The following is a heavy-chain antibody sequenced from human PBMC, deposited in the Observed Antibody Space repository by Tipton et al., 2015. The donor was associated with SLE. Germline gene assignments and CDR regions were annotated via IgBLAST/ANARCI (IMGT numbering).Heavy chain of an antibody. CDR1: GFTFSTYS. Sequence: SLRLSCTASGFTFSTYSMNWVRQAPGKGLEWVSSISSSSTYIYYADSVKGRFTISRDNAKNSLYLQMNSLRAEDTAVYYCARDRNYGAGWFDPWGQGTLVTVSS. J-gene: IGHJ5*02. D-gene: IGHD4/OR15-4a*01. CDR3: ARDRNYGAGWFDP. CDR2: ISSSSTYI. V-gene: IGHV3-21*03.